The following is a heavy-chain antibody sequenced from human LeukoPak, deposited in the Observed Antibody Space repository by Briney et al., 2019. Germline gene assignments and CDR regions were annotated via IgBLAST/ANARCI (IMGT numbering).Heavy chain of an antibody. CDR2: ISSSGSTI. CDR3: ARDGVVATIGRRDAFDI. V-gene: IGHV3-48*03. D-gene: IGHD5-12*01. J-gene: IGHJ3*02. Sequence: QTGGSLRLSCAASGFTFSSYEMNWVRQAPGKGLEWVSYISSSGSTIYYADSVKGRFTISRDNAKNSLYLQMNSLRAEDTAVYYCARDGVVATIGRRDAFDIWGQGTMVTVSS. CDR1: GFTFSSYE.